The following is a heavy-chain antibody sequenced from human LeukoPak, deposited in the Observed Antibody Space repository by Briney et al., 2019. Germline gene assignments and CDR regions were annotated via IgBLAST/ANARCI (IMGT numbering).Heavy chain of an antibody. CDR3: ARDRSNWGSRWFDP. Sequence: GGSLRLSCAASGFTFSSYSMNWVRQAPGKGLEWVSSISSSSSYIYYADSVKGRFTVSRDNAKNSLYLQMNSLRAEDTAVYYCARDRSNWGSRWFDPWGQGTLVTVSS. V-gene: IGHV3-21*01. CDR1: GFTFSSYS. J-gene: IGHJ5*02. CDR2: ISSSSSYI. D-gene: IGHD7-27*01.